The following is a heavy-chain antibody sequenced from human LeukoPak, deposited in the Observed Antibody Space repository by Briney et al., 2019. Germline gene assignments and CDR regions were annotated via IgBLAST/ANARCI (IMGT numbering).Heavy chain of an antibody. D-gene: IGHD3-10*01. CDR3: ARSVRHYYGSGPLDY. CDR1: GGSISSHY. V-gene: IGHV4-59*11. J-gene: IGHJ4*02. CDR2: IYYSGST. Sequence: SETLSLTCTVSGGSISSHYWSWIRQPPGKGLEWIGYIYYSGSTNYNPSLKSRVTISVDTSKNQFSLKLSSVTAADTAVYYCARSVRHYYGSGPLDYWGQGTLVTVSS.